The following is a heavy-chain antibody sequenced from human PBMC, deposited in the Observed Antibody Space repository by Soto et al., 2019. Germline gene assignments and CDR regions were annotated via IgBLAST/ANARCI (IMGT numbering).Heavy chain of an antibody. CDR2: ISGIGGST. D-gene: IGHD2-15*01. Sequence: GGSLRLSCAASGFTFSSYAMSWVRQAPGKGLEWVPAISGIGGSTYYADSVKGRFTISRDNSKNTMYLQMNSLRAEDTTVYYYAKDRCSGGSCSVDYWGRGTLVTVSS. CDR3: AKDRCSGGSCSVDY. CDR1: GFTFSSYA. J-gene: IGHJ4*02. V-gene: IGHV3-23*01.